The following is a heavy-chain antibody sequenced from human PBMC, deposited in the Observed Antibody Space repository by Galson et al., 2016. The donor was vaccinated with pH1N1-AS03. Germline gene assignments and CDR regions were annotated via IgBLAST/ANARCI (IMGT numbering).Heavy chain of an antibody. D-gene: IGHD3-16*01. J-gene: IGHJ4*02. V-gene: IGHV4-4*07. Sequence: LSLTCTVSGGSISSYYWSWIRQPAGKGLEWIGRIYTSGSTIYNPSLKSRVTVSEDTSKNQLSLKLTSVTAADTAVYYCVSVWGDYDYWGQGTLVTVSS. CDR3: VSVWGDYDY. CDR2: IYTSGST. CDR1: GGSISSYY.